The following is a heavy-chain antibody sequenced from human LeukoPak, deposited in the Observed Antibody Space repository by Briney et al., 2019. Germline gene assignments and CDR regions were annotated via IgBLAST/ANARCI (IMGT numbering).Heavy chain of an antibody. Sequence: GGSLRLSCAASGFTFSSYAMSWVRQAPGKGLEWVSAISGSGGSTYYADSVKGRFTISRDNSKNTLDLQMNSLRAEDTAVYYCAKGFYYGSGSYIRGAFDIWGQGTMVTVSS. CDR2: ISGSGGST. D-gene: IGHD3-10*01. CDR1: GFTFSSYA. CDR3: AKGFYYGSGSYIRGAFDI. J-gene: IGHJ3*02. V-gene: IGHV3-23*01.